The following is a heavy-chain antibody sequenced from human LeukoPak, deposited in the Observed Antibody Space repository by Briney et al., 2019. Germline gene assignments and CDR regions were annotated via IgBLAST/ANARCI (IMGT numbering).Heavy chain of an antibody. CDR3: ARDGEWLDAFDI. Sequence: SETLSLTCAVYGGSFSGYYWSWIRQPPGKGLEWIGEINHSGSTNYNPSLKSRVTISVDTSKNQFSLKLSSVTGADTAVYYCARDGEWLDAFDIWGQGTMVTVSS. CDR1: GGSFSGYY. CDR2: INHSGST. D-gene: IGHD6-19*01. V-gene: IGHV4-34*01. J-gene: IGHJ3*02.